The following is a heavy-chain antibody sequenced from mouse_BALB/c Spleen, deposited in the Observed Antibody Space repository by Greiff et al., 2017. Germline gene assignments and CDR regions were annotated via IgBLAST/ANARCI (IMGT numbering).Heavy chain of an antibody. CDR3: ARGTTVVATRIYYAMDY. Sequence: DVKLQESGGGLVKPGGSLKLSCAASGFTFSSYAMSWVRQTPEKRLEWVASISSGGSTYYPDSVKGRFTISRDNARNILYLQMSSLRSEDTAMYYCARGTTVVATRIYYAMDYWGQGTSVTVSS. D-gene: IGHD1-1*01. CDR2: ISSGGST. J-gene: IGHJ4*01. CDR1: GFTFSSYA. V-gene: IGHV5-6-5*01.